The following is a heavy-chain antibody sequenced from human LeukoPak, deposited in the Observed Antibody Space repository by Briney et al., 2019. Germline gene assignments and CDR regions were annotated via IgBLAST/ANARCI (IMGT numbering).Heavy chain of an antibody. Sequence: PGGSLRLSCAASGFTFSSYWMHWVRQAPGKGLMWVSRIYSDGSTTSYADSVKGRFNISRDNAKNTLYLQMDSLRVEDTAVYYCTRINYGWGQGTLVTVSS. V-gene: IGHV3-74*01. J-gene: IGHJ4*02. CDR1: GFTFSSYW. CDR2: IYSDGSTT. D-gene: IGHD3-16*01. CDR3: TRINYG.